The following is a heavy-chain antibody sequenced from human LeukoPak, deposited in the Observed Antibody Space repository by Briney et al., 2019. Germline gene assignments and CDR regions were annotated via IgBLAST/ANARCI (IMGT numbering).Heavy chain of an antibody. J-gene: IGHJ6*02. V-gene: IGHV1-46*01. Sequence: ASVKVSCKASGYTFTSYYMHWVRQAPGQGLEWMGIINPSGGSTSYAQKFQGRVTMTRDTSTSTVYMELRSLRSDDTAVYYCARERRYCNGGSCSTPLGGMDVWGQGTTVTVSS. D-gene: IGHD2-15*01. CDR3: ARERRYCNGGSCSTPLGGMDV. CDR2: INPSGGST. CDR1: GYTFTSYY.